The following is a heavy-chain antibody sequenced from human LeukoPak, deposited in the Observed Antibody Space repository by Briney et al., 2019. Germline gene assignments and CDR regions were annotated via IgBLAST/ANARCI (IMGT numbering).Heavy chain of an antibody. CDR3: ATTGGVDWTSNWFDP. D-gene: IGHD2-21*02. V-gene: IGHV4-31*03. CDR2: IYYSGST. Sequence: PSETLSLTCTVSGGSISSGGYYWSWIRQHPGKGLEWIGYIYYSGSTYYNPSLKSRVTISADTSKNQFSLKLSSVTAADTAVYYCATTGGVDWTSNWFDPWGQGTLVTVSS. J-gene: IGHJ5*02. CDR1: GGSISSGGYY.